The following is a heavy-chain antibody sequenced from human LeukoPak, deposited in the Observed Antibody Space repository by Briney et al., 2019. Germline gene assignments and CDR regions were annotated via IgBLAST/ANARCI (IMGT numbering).Heavy chain of an antibody. CDR3: TREDGSGTYDY. D-gene: IGHD3-10*01. CDR2: IYSSGST. V-gene: IGHV4-4*07. Sequence: SETLSLTCTVSGSSNSSYQWRWIRQPAGKELQWIGRIYSSGSTNYNPSLKSRVTMSIDTSKTQFSLWLTSVTAPDTAVYYCTREDGSGTYDYWGQGSLVTVSS. CDR1: GSSNSSYQ. J-gene: IGHJ4*02.